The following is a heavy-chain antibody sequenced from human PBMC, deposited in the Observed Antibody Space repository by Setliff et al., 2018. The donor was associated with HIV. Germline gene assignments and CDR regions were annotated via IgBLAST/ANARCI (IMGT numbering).Heavy chain of an antibody. Sequence: PSETLSLTCAVYGGSFSDYYWSWIRQPPGKGLEWIGEITHRGITDYNPSLKSRVTISVDTSKNQFSLKVTSVTAADTAVYYCAKGAGFYGDYTFDYWGQGNLVTVSS. V-gene: IGHV4-34*01. CDR1: GGSFSDYY. CDR2: ITHRGIT. J-gene: IGHJ4*02. CDR3: AKGAGFYGDYTFDY. D-gene: IGHD4-17*01.